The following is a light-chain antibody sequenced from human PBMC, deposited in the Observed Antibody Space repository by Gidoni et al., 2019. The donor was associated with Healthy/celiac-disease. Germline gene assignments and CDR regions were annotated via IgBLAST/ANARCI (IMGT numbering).Light chain of an antibody. CDR1: QVISSY. CDR3: QQSYSTPLYT. Sequence: DIQMTQSPSSLSASVGDRVTSTRRASQVISSYLNWYQQKPGKAPKLLIYAASSFQSGVPSRFSGSGAGTDYTLTISSLQAEDCATYYCQQSYSTPLYTFGQGTKLEIK. J-gene: IGKJ2*01. CDR2: AAS. V-gene: IGKV1-39*01.